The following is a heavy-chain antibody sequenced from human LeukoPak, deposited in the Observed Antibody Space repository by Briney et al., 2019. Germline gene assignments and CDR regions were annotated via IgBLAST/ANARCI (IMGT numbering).Heavy chain of an antibody. V-gene: IGHV3-30*03. J-gene: IGHJ4*02. D-gene: IGHD3-3*01. Sequence: GGSLRLSCAASGFTFSSYGMHWVRQAPGKGLEWVAVISYDGSNKYYADSVKGRFTISRDNSKNTLYLQMNSLRAGDTAVYYCARDTRFLESHFDYWGQGTLVTVSS. CDR2: ISYDGSNK. CDR3: ARDTRFLESHFDY. CDR1: GFTFSSYG.